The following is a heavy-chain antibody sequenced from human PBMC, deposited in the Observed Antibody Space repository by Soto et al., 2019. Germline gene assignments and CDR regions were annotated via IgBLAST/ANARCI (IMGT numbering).Heavy chain of an antibody. D-gene: IGHD5-12*01. J-gene: IGHJ4*02. Sequence: SQTLSLTCVISGDSVSSNSAAWNWIRQSPSRGLEWLGRTYYRSKWYNDYAVSVKSRITINPDTFKNQFSLQLNSVTAADTAVYYCARTMRMATTRKYYFDYWGQGTLVTVSS. CDR3: ARTMRMATTRKYYFDY. CDR2: TYYRSKWYN. CDR1: GDSVSSNSAA. V-gene: IGHV6-1*01.